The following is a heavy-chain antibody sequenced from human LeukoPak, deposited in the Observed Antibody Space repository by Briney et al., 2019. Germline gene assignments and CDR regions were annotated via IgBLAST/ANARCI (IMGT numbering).Heavy chain of an antibody. CDR3: ARTYDFWSGYSSHFDY. V-gene: IGHV4-30-4*08. CDR1: GGSISSGDYY. CDR2: IYYSGST. J-gene: IGHJ4*02. Sequence: SQTLSLTFTVSGGSISSGDYYWSWIRPPPGKGLEWIGYIYYSGSTYYNPSLKSRVTLSVDTSKNQFSLKLSSVTAADTAVYYCARTYDFWSGYSSHFDYWGQGTLVTVSS. D-gene: IGHD3-3*01.